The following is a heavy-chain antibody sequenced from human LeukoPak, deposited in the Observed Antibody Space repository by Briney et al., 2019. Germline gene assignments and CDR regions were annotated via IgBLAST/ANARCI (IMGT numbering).Heavy chain of an antibody. Sequence: GGSLRLSCAASGFTFSSYSMNWVRQAPGKGLEWASYISSSSSTIYYADSVKGRFTISRDNAKNSLYLQMNSLRAEDTAVYYCARGPAGIASSGYYFDYWGQGTLVTVSS. CDR2: ISSSSSTI. J-gene: IGHJ4*02. D-gene: IGHD6-19*01. CDR3: ARGPAGIASSGYYFDY. V-gene: IGHV3-48*01. CDR1: GFTFSSYS.